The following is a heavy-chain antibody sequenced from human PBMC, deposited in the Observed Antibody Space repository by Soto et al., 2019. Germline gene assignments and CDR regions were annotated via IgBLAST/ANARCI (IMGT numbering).Heavy chain of an antibody. CDR2: IYYGWNT. J-gene: IGHJ4*02. V-gene: IGHV4-59*01. CDR3: ARDREYYESSGLYFDY. D-gene: IGHD3-22*01. Sequence: SVIKPLTCPFSGCYIGDYYWRSIRQPPGKGLEWIGYIYYGWNTNYNPSLKSRVTISVDTSKNQFSLKLISVTAADTAVYYCARDREYYESSGLYFDYWGQGTLVTV. CDR1: GCYIGDYY.